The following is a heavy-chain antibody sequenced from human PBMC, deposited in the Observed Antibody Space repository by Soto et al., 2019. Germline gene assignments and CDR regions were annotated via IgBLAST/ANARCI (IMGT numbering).Heavy chain of an antibody. CDR1: GGTFSRNT. CDR3: ARQFHYDSSGYYYAY. CDR2: IIPIFGTA. J-gene: IGHJ4*02. D-gene: IGHD3-22*01. V-gene: IGHV1-69*13. Sequence: SVKVSCKASGGTFSRNTTSWVRQAPGQGLEWMGGIIPIFGTANYAQKFQGRVTITADESTSTAYMELSRLRSEDTAVYYCARQFHYDSSGYYYAYWGQGTLVTVSS.